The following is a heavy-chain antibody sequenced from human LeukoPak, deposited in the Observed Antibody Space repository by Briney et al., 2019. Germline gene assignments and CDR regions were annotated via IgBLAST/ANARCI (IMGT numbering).Heavy chain of an antibody. J-gene: IGHJ5*02. D-gene: IGHD3-10*01. Sequence: SQTLSLTCAFSGDSFSSNSAAWDWGTQSPSRGLEWLGRTYYRSKWYNDYAVSVKSLITINPDTSKNQFSLQLNSVTPEDTAVYYCARGVLPKGFDPWGQGTLVTVSS. CDR1: GDSFSSNSAA. CDR2: TYYRSKWYN. V-gene: IGHV6-1*01. CDR3: ARGVLPKGFDP.